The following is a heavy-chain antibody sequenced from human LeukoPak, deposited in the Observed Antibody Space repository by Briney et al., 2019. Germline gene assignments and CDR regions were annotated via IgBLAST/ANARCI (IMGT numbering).Heavy chain of an antibody. J-gene: IGHJ4*02. CDR2: IKSKKDGGTT. CDR1: GFTFSNAW. D-gene: IGHD3-16*01. Sequence: GGSLRLSCAASGFTFSNAWMSWVRQAPGKGLEWVGRIKSKKDGGTTDYATPVKGRSTISRDDSKNTVYLQMNSLKTEDTALYYCSTFADDGYWGQGTLVTVSS. V-gene: IGHV3-15*01. CDR3: STFADDGY.